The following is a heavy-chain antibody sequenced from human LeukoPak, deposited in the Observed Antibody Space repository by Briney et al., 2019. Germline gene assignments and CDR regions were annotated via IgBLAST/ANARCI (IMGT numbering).Heavy chain of an antibody. Sequence: GGSLRLSCAASEFTSSGVWMHWVRQAPGKGLVWVARLKNDGSSAEYANSAQGRFIISRDNGRNTVFLQMDSLRGDDTAIYYCARARGGYVLDSWGQGTQVIVSS. CDR3: ARARGGYVLDS. D-gene: IGHD2-15*01. J-gene: IGHJ4*02. CDR2: LKNDGSSA. CDR1: EFTSSGVW. V-gene: IGHV3-74*03.